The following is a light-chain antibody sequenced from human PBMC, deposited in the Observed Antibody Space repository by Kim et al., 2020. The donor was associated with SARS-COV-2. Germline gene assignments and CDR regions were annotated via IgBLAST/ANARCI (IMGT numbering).Light chain of an antibody. CDR2: EDN. CDR3: QSYDSSNPV. Sequence: GTTVTISCTRSRGSIASNYVQGYQQRPGSSPTTVIYEDNQRPSGVPDRFSGSIDSSSNSASLTISGLKTEDEADYYCQSYDSSNPVFGGGTQLTVL. CDR1: RGSIASNY. J-gene: IGLJ3*02. V-gene: IGLV6-57*01.